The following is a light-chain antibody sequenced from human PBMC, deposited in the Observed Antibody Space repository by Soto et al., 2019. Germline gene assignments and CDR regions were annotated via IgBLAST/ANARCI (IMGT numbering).Light chain of an antibody. CDR3: QQYDDWPAT. Sequence: EIVMTQSPATLAVSPGERATLSCRASQSVSSNLAWYQQKPGQAPRLLIYGASTRVTGTPARFSGSGSGTEFTPTISSLQSEDFAVYFCQQYDDWPATFGQGTKVDI. CDR2: GAS. V-gene: IGKV3-15*01. J-gene: IGKJ1*01. CDR1: QSVSSN.